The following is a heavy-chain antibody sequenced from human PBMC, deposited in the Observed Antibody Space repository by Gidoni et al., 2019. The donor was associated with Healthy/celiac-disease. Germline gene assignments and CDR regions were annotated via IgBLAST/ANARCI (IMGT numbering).Heavy chain of an antibody. Sequence: QVQLVQSGAEVKKPGASVKVSCKASGYTFTSYYMHWVRQAPGQGLEWMGIINPSGGSTSYAQKFQGRVTMTRDTSTSTVYMELSSLRSEDTAVYYCARDRGYDILTGGFDYWGQGTLVTVSS. J-gene: IGHJ4*02. V-gene: IGHV1-46*01. D-gene: IGHD3-9*01. CDR3: ARDRGYDILTGGFDY. CDR1: GYTFTSYY. CDR2: INPSGGST.